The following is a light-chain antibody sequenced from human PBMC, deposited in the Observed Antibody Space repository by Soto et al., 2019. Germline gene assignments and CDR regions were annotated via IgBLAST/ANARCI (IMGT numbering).Light chain of an antibody. V-gene: IGKV3-15*01. J-gene: IGKJ1*01. CDR3: HHFNTWPTKA. Sequence: NQCPSALSVDPGERATLSCRASQDLXTNVGWDEVKPGQAPRALLSSASSRLSDIAARFSGSGSGTESALTISGLQSESVAVYDCHHFNTWPTKAFGHGTKVDIK. CDR1: QDLXTN. CDR2: SAS.